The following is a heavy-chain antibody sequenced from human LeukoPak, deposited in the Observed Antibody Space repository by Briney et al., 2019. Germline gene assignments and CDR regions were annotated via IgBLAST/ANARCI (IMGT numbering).Heavy chain of an antibody. CDR1: GGSFSGYY. J-gene: IGHJ4*02. D-gene: IGHD3-22*01. Sequence: KTSETLSLTCAVYGGSFSGYYWSWIRQPPGKGLEWIGEINHSGSTNYNPSLKSRVTISVDTSKNQFSLKLSSVTAADTAVYYCARGRGYYYYFDYWRQGTLVTVSS. V-gene: IGHV4-34*01. CDR2: INHSGST. CDR3: ARGRGYYYYFDY.